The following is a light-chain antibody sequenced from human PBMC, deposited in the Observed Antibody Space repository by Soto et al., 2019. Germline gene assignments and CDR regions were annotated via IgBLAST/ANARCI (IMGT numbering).Light chain of an antibody. Sequence: EIMMTQSPVTLSVSPVERATLSCMASQSVNSNLAWYQQKPGQAPRLLIYGASTRATGIPASFIGNGSGTEFTLTASSLQPEDFAVYYCQQYNNWPSTFGPGTKVDIK. CDR3: QQYNNWPST. V-gene: IGKV3-15*01. CDR1: QSVNSN. CDR2: GAS. J-gene: IGKJ3*01.